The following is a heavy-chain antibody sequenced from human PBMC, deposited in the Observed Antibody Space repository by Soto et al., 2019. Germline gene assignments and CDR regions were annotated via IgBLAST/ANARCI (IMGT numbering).Heavy chain of an antibody. J-gene: IGHJ5*01. CDR2: INGDGRTI. CDR3: VKKDNWFES. V-gene: IGHV3-74*01. CDR1: GFTFSSYW. Sequence: GGSLRLSCAASGFTFSSYWMHWVRQAPGKGLVWVSRINGDGRTISYADSVKGRFTISRDNSKNTLYLQMNDLRVEVSAIYYCVKKDNWFESWGQGTLVTVSS.